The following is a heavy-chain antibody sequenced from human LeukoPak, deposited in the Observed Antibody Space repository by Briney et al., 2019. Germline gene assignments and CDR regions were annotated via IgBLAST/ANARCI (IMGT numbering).Heavy chain of an antibody. CDR1: GYTFTNHD. CDR3: ARGGPDDNYDDFDY. Sequence: ASVKVSCKASGYTFTNHDINLVRQATGQGLEWMGWVSPNSGNTVYAQKVKGRVIMTMDPSMSTAYMELSSLLSEDTAVYYCARGGPDDNYDDFDYWGQGTLVTVAS. J-gene: IGHJ4*02. D-gene: IGHD4-11*01. CDR2: VSPNSGNT. V-gene: IGHV1-8*01.